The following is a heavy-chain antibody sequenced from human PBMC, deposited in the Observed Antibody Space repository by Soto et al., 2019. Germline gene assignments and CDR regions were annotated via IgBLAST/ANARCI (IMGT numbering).Heavy chain of an antibody. J-gene: IGHJ4*02. CDR1: GGSLRLKDTY. V-gene: IGHV4-39*01. CDR2: FYDSGST. CDR3: VRAADS. Sequence: PSDTLSLTCTASGGSLRLKDTYCGWIRQPPGKGLEWIGSFYDSGSTYYNPSLKSRVSISVDTSKNQFFLTLTSVSAADTAVYYCVRAADSWGQGTLVTVSS.